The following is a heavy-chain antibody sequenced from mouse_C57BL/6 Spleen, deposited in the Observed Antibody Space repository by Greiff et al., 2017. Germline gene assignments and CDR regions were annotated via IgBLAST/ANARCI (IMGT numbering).Heavy chain of an antibody. Sequence: VQLQQSGAELVRPGASVKLSCKASGYTFTDYYINWVKQRPGQGLEWIARIYPGSGNTYYNEKFKGKATLTAEKSSSTAYMQLSSLTSEDSAVYFCARELYDYDPGFAYWGQGTLVTVSA. J-gene: IGHJ3*01. CDR2: IYPGSGNT. V-gene: IGHV1-76*01. D-gene: IGHD2-4*01. CDR3: ARELYDYDPGFAY. CDR1: GYTFTDYY.